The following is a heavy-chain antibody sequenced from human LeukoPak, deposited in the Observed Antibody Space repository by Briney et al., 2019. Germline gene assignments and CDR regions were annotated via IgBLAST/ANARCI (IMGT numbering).Heavy chain of an antibody. V-gene: IGHV5-51*01. CDR1: GYIF. CDR2: VSPGDSYI. Sequence: GESLKISCKGSGYIFIDWVRQMPGEGLEWVGIVSPGDSYIRYSPSFQGQVTISADKSIGTAYLQWNSLKASDTAMYYCATTLGHCTSTSCSLYYWGQGTLVTVSS. J-gene: IGHJ4*02. CDR3: ATTLGHCTSTSCSLYY. D-gene: IGHD2-2*01.